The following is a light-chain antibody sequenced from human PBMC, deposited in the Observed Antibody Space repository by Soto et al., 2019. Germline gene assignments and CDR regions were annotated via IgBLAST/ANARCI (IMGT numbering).Light chain of an antibody. CDR1: SSDVGGYNY. V-gene: IGLV2-8*01. J-gene: IGLJ1*01. Sequence: QSVLTRPPSASGSPGQSVTISCTGTSSDVGGYNYVSWYQQHPGKAPKLMIYEVSKRPSGVPDRFSGSKSGNTASLTVSGLQAEDEADYYCSSYAGSNNFGVFGTGTKLTVL. CDR2: EVS. CDR3: SSYAGSNNFGV.